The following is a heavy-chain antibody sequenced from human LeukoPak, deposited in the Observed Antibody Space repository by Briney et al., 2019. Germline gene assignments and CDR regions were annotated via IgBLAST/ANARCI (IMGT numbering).Heavy chain of an antibody. Sequence: PGGSLRLSCAASGFTFRHYWMSWVRQAPGKGLEWVANMNQDGREKYYVDSVKGRFTISRDSAKNSLYLQMNSLRAEDTAVYYCARDDYGPAGYGGQGTLVTVSS. CDR3: ARDDYGPAGY. CDR2: MNQDGREK. D-gene: IGHD4-17*01. CDR1: GFTFRHYW. V-gene: IGHV3-7*01. J-gene: IGHJ4*02.